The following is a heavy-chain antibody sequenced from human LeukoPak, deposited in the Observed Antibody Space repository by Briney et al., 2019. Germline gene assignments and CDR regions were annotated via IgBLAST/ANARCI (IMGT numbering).Heavy chain of an antibody. CDR2: IWYDGSNK. D-gene: IGHD3-22*01. J-gene: IGHJ6*02. Sequence: GRSLRLSCAASGFTFSSYGMHWVRQAPGKGLEWVAVIWYDGSNKYYADSVKGRFTISRDNSKNTLYLQMNSLRAEDTAVYYCARDGGYYDSSGPVYYYGMDVWGQGTTVTVSS. CDR3: ARDGGYYDSSGPVYYYGMDV. V-gene: IGHV3-33*01. CDR1: GFTFSSYG.